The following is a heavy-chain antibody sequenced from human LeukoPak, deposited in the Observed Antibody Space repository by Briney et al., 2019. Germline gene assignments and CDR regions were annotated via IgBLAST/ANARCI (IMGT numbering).Heavy chain of an antibody. Sequence: PSETLSLTCVVSGCSINNNDWWNWVRQPPGKGLEWIGEIYLSRSTNYNPSLKSRVTMSVDKSKNQFSLKLSSVTAADTAVYYCARVSYGQKYGSGSYRHGWFDPWGQGTLVTVSS. CDR2: IYLSRST. CDR1: GCSINNNDW. V-gene: IGHV4-4*02. J-gene: IGHJ5*02. D-gene: IGHD3-10*01. CDR3: ARVSYGQKYGSGSYRHGWFDP.